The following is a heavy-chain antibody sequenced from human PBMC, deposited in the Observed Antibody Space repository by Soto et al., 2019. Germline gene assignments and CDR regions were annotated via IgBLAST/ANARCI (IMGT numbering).Heavy chain of an antibody. CDR3: VRTSLVVAVATREAF. Sequence: EVQLVESGGGLVQPGESLRLSCAASGVTFSNYWMHWVRQAPGKGLVWVSRIDSDGSRITYADFVKGRFTISRDNAKNTVYLHMKSLTAEDTAVYYCVRTSLVVAVATREAFWGQGTLVTVSS. J-gene: IGHJ4*02. CDR2: IDSDGSRI. CDR1: GVTFSNYW. V-gene: IGHV3-74*01. D-gene: IGHD2-15*01.